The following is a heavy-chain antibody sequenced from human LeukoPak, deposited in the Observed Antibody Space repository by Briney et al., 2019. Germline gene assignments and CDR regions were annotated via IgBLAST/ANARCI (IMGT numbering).Heavy chain of an antibody. D-gene: IGHD3-22*01. Sequence: GGSLRLSCAASGFTFSSYEMNWVRQAPGKGPGWVSYISSSGRTIKDADSVKGRFTISRDNAKNSLYLQMNSLRAEDTAVYYCARGRGSSGYYYAFDYWGQGTLVTVSS. CDR2: ISSSGRTI. V-gene: IGHV3-48*03. CDR1: GFTFSSYE. J-gene: IGHJ4*02. CDR3: ARGRGSSGYYYAFDY.